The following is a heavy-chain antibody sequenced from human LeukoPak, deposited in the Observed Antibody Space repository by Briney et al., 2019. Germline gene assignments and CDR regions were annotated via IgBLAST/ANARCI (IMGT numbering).Heavy chain of an antibody. J-gene: IGHJ4*02. CDR3: AREGGGSYLTSDFDY. V-gene: IGHV1-18*01. D-gene: IGHD3-16*01. Sequence: ASVKVSCKASGYTFTSYGISWVRQAPGQGLEWMGWISAYNGNTNYAQKLQGRVTMTTDTSTSTAYMELRSLGSEDTAVYYCAREGGGSYLTSDFDYWGQGTLVTVSS. CDR2: ISAYNGNT. CDR1: GYTFTSYG.